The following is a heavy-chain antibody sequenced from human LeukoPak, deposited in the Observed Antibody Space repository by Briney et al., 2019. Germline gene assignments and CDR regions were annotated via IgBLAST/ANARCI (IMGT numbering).Heavy chain of an antibody. V-gene: IGHV4-34*01. J-gene: IGHJ4*02. CDR3: ARATVVLYYFDY. CDR1: GGSFSGYY. Sequence: PSETLSLTCAVYGGSFSGYYWSWIRQPPGKGLEWIGEINHSGSTNYNPSLKSRVTISVDTSKNQFSLKLSSVTAADTAVYYCARATVVLYYFDYWGQGTLVTVSS. CDR2: INHSGST. D-gene: IGHD4-23*01.